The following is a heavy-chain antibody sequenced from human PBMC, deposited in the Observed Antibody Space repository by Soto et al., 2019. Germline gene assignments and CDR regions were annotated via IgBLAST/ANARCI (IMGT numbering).Heavy chain of an antibody. Sequence: ASVKVSCKASGGTFSSYAISWVRQAPGQGLEWMGGIIPIFGTANYAQKFQGRVTMTRDTSISTAYMELSRLRSDDTAVYYCARDKVYSSGWHGGLGDYWGQGTLVTVSS. CDR2: IIPIFGTA. CDR1: GGTFSSYA. V-gene: IGHV1-69*05. D-gene: IGHD6-19*01. J-gene: IGHJ4*02. CDR3: ARDKVYSSGWHGGLGDY.